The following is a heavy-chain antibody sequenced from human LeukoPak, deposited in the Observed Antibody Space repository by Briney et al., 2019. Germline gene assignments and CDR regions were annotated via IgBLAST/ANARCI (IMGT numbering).Heavy chain of an antibody. V-gene: IGHV3-11*01. CDR3: ATDGAGFDT. CDR1: GFTFNDYY. Sequence: PGGSLRLSCAASGFTFNDYYMSWIRQAPGKGLEWLSYINIGGTNTHYADSVKGRFTIPRDNANKSLYLEMNNLRAEDTAVYYCATDGAGFDTWGQGVLVTVSS. CDR2: INIGGTNT. J-gene: IGHJ5*02.